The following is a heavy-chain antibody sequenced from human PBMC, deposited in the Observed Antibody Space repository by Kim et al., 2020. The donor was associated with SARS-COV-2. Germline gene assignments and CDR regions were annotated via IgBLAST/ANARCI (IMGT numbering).Heavy chain of an antibody. CDR1: GFTFDDYG. J-gene: IGHJ4*01. D-gene: IGHD2-15*01. Sequence: GGSLRLSCAASGFTFDDYGMSWVRQAPGKGLEWVSCINWSGDITGYEDSVKGRFTISRDNAKKSLYLQMNSLRVEDTALYHCASSYCSGGSCYSFPAPLANWGHGTRVTVSS. CDR2: INWSGDIT. CDR3: ASSYCSGGSCYSFPAPLAN. V-gene: IGHV3-20*01.